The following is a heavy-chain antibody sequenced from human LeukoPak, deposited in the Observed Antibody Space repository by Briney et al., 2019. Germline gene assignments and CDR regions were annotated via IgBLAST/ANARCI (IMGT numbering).Heavy chain of an antibody. CDR2: IYHSGST. V-gene: IGHV4-38-2*01. CDR1: GYSISSGYY. CDR3: ARHGDIVLIVYYFDY. Sequence: SETLSLTCAVSGYSISSGYYWGWIRQPPGKGLEWIGSIYHSGSTYYNPSLKSRVTISIDTSKNQFSLKLSSVTAADTAVYYCARHGDIVLIVYYFDYWGQGTLVTVSS. D-gene: IGHD2-8*01. J-gene: IGHJ4*02.